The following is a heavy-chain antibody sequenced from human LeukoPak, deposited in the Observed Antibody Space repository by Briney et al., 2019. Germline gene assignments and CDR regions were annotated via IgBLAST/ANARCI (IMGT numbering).Heavy chain of an antibody. D-gene: IGHD3-22*01. CDR2: ISSSSSTI. J-gene: IGHJ3*02. CDR1: GFTFSSYS. CDR3: ARALDSSGYYEFRHDAFDI. V-gene: IGHV3-48*01. Sequence: PGGSLRLSCAASGFTFSSYSMNWVRQAPGKGLEWVSYISSSSSTIYYADSVKGRFTISRDNAKNSLYLQMNSLRAEDTAVYYCARALDSSGYYEFRHDAFDIWGQGTMVTVSS.